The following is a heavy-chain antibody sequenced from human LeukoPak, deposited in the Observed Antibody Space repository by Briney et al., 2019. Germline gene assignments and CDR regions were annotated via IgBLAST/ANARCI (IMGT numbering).Heavy chain of an antibody. V-gene: IGHV3-74*01. CDR3: AKDFHQLLLGKGFQH. J-gene: IGHJ1*01. D-gene: IGHD2-15*01. Sequence: QSGGSLRLSCAASGFTFSSYWMHWVRQAPGKGLVWVSRINSDGGSTSYADSVKGRFTISRDNAKNTLYLQMNSLRAEDTAVYYCAKDFHQLLLGKGFQHWGQGALVTVSS. CDR2: INSDGGST. CDR1: GFTFSSYW.